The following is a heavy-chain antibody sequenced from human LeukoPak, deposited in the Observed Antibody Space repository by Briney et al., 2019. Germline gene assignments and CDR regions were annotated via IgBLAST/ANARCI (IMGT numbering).Heavy chain of an antibody. J-gene: IGHJ6*03. CDR2: VSYSCIS. D-gene: IGHD3-10*01. CDR1: GRSISSTLYY. V-gene: IGHV4-39*07. Sequence: SETLALTCTVSGRSISSTLYYWGWVRQTPGKGLEWIGTVSYSCISYYNPSLRSRVTISVDTSKNQFSLKLSSVTAADTAVYSCARARSYGSGSSYYMDVWGKGTTVTISS. CDR3: ARARSYGSGSSYYMDV.